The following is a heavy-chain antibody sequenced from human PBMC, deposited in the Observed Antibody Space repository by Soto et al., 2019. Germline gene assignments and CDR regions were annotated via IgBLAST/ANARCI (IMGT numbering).Heavy chain of an antibody. CDR3: SRGPSGYALGEYYYYMDV. CDR1: GYTFTSYG. Sequence: QVQLVQSGAEVKKPGASVKVSCKASGYTFTSYGISWVRQAPGQGLEWMGWISAYNGNTNYAQKLQGRVTLTTDTATSTAYMELRSLRSDDTAVYYCSRGPSGYALGEYYYYMDVWGKGTTVTVSS. CDR2: ISAYNGNT. J-gene: IGHJ6*03. D-gene: IGHD5-12*01. V-gene: IGHV1-18*01.